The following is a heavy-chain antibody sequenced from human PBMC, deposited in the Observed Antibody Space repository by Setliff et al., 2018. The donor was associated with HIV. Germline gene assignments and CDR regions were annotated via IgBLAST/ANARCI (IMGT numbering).Heavy chain of an antibody. V-gene: IGHV4-4*09. CDR1: GDSIKSHH. D-gene: IGHD4-4*01. CDR2: TDASGDT. J-gene: IGHJ4*02. Sequence: SETLSLTCTVSGDSIKSHHWSWIRQPAGKGLEWLAYTDASGDTNYNPSLRGRVIISLDTSNNQFSLNLNSVAAADTAVYYCARQLDYTNGRYFDYWGPGTLVTVSS. CDR3: ARQLDYTNGRYFDY.